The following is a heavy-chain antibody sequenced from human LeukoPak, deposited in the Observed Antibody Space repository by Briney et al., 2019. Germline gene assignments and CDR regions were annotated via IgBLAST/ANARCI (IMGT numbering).Heavy chain of an antibody. CDR2: INHSGST. D-gene: IGHD3-3*01. Sequence: SETLSLTCAVYGGSFSGYYWSWIRQPPGEGLEWIREINHSGSTNYNPSLKSRVTISVDTSKDQFSLKLSSVTAADTAVYYCARGRMYTAYYDFWSGPFDPWGQGTLVTVSS. CDR3: ARGRMYTAYYDFWSGPFDP. CDR1: GGSFSGYY. J-gene: IGHJ5*02. V-gene: IGHV4-34*01.